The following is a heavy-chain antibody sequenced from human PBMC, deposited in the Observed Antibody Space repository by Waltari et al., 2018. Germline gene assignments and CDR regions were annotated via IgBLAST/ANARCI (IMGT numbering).Heavy chain of an antibody. CDR2: INSEGSST. J-gene: IGHJ3*02. D-gene: IGHD5-18*01. CDR3: ASGGYSYGADAFDI. V-gene: IGHV3-74*01. CDR1: GFTFSYYW. Sequence: EVQLLESGGGLVQPGGSLRLSCAASGFTFSYYWMHWARQAPGKGLVWVSRINSEGSSTTYADSVKGRFTISRDNAKNTLYLQMNSLRAEDTAVYYCASGGYSYGADAFDIWGQGTMVTVSS.